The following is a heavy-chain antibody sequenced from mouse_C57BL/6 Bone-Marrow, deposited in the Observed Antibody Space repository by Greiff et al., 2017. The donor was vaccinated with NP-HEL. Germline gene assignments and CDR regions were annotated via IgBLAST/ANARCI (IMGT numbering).Heavy chain of an antibody. Sequence: QVHVKQSGAELVKPGASVKMSCKASGYTFTSCWITWVKQRPGQGLEWIGDIYPGSGSTNYNEKFKSKATLTVDTSSSTAYMQLSSLTSEDSAVYYCARSWYYGFFDYWGQGTTLTVSS. J-gene: IGHJ2*01. V-gene: IGHV1-55*01. D-gene: IGHD1-2*01. CDR2: IYPGSGST. CDR1: GYTFTSCW. CDR3: ARSWYYGFFDY.